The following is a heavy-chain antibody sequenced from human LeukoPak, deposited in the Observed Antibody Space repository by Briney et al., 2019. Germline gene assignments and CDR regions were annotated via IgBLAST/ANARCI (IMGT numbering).Heavy chain of an antibody. Sequence: SETLSLTCTVSNGSISSYHWSWVRQPPGKGLEWIGYILTSGTTNYNPSLKSRLTISVDTSKNQFTLKLSSVTAADTAVYYCARWGDYGDYAYAFDIWGQGTMVTVSS. D-gene: IGHD4-17*01. J-gene: IGHJ3*02. V-gene: IGHV4-4*09. CDR3: ARWGDYGDYAYAFDI. CDR1: NGSISSYH. CDR2: ILTSGTT.